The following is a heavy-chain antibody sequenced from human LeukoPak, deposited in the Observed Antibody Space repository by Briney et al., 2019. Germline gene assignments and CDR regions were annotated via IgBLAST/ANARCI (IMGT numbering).Heavy chain of an antibody. D-gene: IGHD3-10*01. Sequence: PSGTLSLTCRVSDVSINSDTYYWGWIRQPPGKGLEWIASIYPGWHTFHNPSLKSRVTISLDTSKNPFSLKLTSVTAADTAVYYCARDQRSLFDVWGQGSLVIVSS. CDR1: DVSINSDTYY. CDR2: IYPGWHT. CDR3: ARDQRSLFDV. J-gene: IGHJ4*02. V-gene: IGHV4-39*07.